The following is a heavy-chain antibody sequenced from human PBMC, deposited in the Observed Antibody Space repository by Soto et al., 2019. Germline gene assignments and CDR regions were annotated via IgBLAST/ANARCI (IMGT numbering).Heavy chain of an antibody. Sequence: QVQLVESGGGVVQPGRSLRLSCAASGFTFSTYAMHWVRQAPGKGLEWVAIISNDGNNKYYIDSVKGRFTISRDNSQYPLYLQMNSLRPEDMAVYCCAGTTKAMNDWGQGTLFTGSS. J-gene: IGHJ4*02. D-gene: IGHD1-1*01. CDR3: AGTTKAMND. V-gene: IGHV3-30-3*01. CDR1: GFTFSTYA. CDR2: ISNDGNNK.